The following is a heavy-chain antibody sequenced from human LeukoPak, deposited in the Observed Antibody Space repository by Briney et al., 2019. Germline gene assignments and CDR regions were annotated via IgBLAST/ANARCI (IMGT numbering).Heavy chain of an antibody. D-gene: IGHD2-21*02. CDR3: ARDCGGDCYAFDY. J-gene: IGHJ4*02. Sequence: GGSLRLSCAASGFTFSSYSMNWVCQAPGKGLEWVSSISSSSSCIYYADSVKGRFTISRDNAKNSLYLQMNSLRAEDTAVYYCARDCGGDCYAFDYWGQGTLVTVSS. CDR1: GFTFSSYS. CDR2: ISSSSSCI. V-gene: IGHV3-21*01.